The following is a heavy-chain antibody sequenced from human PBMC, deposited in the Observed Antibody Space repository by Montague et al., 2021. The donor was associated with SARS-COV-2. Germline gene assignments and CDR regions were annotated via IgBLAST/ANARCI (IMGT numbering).Heavy chain of an antibody. V-gene: IGHV4-61*02. CDR1: GGSISRGYFY. Sequence: TLSLTCTVSGGSISRGYFYRSCIRQPAAKGLEWIGLIYTGGNTNYNPSLKSRVTISVDTSKNQISLKLSSVTAADTAVYYCASVYTVTYYFDYWGRGTL. D-gene: IGHD4-17*01. CDR3: ASVYTVTYYFDY. J-gene: IGHJ4*02. CDR2: IYTGGNT.